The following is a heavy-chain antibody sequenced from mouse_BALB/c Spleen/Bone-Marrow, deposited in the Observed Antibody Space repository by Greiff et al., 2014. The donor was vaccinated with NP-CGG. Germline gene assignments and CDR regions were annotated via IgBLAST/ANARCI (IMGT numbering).Heavy chain of an antibody. CDR1: GYTFTNSW. CDR3: ARHHRYAYYFDH. Sequence: QVQLQQSGSVLVRPGASVKLPCKASGYTFTNSWMHWAKQRPGQGLEWIGEIHPNSGNSNYNEKFKGKATLTVDTSSNTAYVDLSNLTFEDSSVYYCARHHRYAYYFDHWGQGTTLTVSS. CDR2: IHPNSGNS. J-gene: IGHJ2*01. D-gene: IGHD2-14*01. V-gene: IGHV1S130*01.